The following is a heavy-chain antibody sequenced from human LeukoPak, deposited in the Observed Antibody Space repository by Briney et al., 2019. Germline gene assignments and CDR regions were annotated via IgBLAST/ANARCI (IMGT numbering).Heavy chain of an antibody. D-gene: IGHD3-22*01. J-gene: IGHJ4*02. CDR1: GFTLWSFA. CDR2: ISGSGDST. CDR3: AKDTYDNRGYYLYYFDS. V-gene: IGHV3-23*01. Sequence: GGSLRLLFKASGFTLWSFALMWVPQAPGEGAGGVSGISGSGDSTYYADSVKGRFTISRDNSKNTLYLQMNSLRGEDTAVYYCAKDTYDNRGYYLYYFDSWGQGTLVTVSS.